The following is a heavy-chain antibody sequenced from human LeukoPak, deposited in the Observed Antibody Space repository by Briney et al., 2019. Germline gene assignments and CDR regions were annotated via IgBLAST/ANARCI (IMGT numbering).Heavy chain of an antibody. CDR2: IWYDGRKR. D-gene: IGHD3-3*02. CDR3: ARDRGPLLTFLEWSCDALDF. J-gene: IGHJ3*01. Sequence: GGSLRLSCAASGFNFSKYGIHWVRQAPGKGLEWVAVIWYDGRKRLYADSVKGRVTISRDNSRNTLSLQMNSLTVEDTAVYYCARDRGPLLTFLEWSCDALDFWGQGTAVTVSS. CDR1: GFNFSKYG. V-gene: IGHV3-33*01.